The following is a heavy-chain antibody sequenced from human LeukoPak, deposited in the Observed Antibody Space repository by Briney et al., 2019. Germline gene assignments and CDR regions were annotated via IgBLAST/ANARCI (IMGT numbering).Heavy chain of an antibody. CDR3: ARLYGGGGCYLDY. CDR2: IYPGDSDT. V-gene: IGHV5-51*01. D-gene: IGHD2-21*02. CDR1: GYSFTRFW. J-gene: IGHJ4*02. Sequence: GESLKISCEGSGYSFTRFWIGWVRQMPGKGLEWMGIIYPGDSDTRYSPSFQGQVTISADKSISTAYLQWSSLKAPDSAMYYCARLYGGGGCYLDYWGQGTLVTVSS.